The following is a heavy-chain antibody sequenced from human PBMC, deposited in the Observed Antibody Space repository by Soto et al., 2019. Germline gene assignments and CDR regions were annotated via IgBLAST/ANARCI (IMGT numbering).Heavy chain of an antibody. CDR1: GGSISSVGYY. CDR3: AGYCSSTICTEDHYFALDV. Sequence: PSETLSLTCTVSGGSISSVGYYWSWIRQHPGKGLEWIGYIDFSGSPHYKPSLKSRVTISVDTSKQQVSLRLSSVSAPDTDRYVCAGYCSSTICTEDHYFALDVRGQATTITV. D-gene: IGHD2-2*01. J-gene: IGHJ6*02. V-gene: IGHV4-31*03. CDR2: IDFSGSP.